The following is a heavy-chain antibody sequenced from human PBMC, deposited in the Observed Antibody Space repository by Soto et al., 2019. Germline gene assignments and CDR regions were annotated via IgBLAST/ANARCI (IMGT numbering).Heavy chain of an antibody. J-gene: IGHJ6*02. CDR2: IYYSGST. V-gene: IGHV4-59*01. D-gene: IGHD3-3*01. CDR1: GGSIGSYY. Sequence: SETLSLTCTVSGGSIGSYYWSWIRQPPGKGLEWIGYIYYSGSTNYSPSLKSRVTISVDTSKNQSSLKLSSVTAAETAVYYCARGRSGYYYYGMDVWGQGTTVTVSS. CDR3: ARGRSGYYYYGMDV.